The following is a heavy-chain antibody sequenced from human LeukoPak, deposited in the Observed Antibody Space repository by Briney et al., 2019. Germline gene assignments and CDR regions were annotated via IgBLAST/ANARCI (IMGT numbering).Heavy chain of an antibody. CDR2: ISYDGSNK. J-gene: IGHJ4*02. Sequence: PGGSLRLSCAASGFTFSSYGMHWVRQAPGKGLEWVAVISYDGSNKYYADSVKGRFTISRDNSKNTLYLQMNSLRSADTAVYYCARGGRGGNNHFDYWGQGTLVTVSS. CDR3: ARGGRGGNNHFDY. D-gene: IGHD1/OR15-1a*01. V-gene: IGHV3-30*03. CDR1: GFTFSSYG.